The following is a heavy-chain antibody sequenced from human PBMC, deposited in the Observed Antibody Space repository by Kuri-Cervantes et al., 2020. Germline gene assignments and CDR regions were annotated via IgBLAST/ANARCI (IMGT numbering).Heavy chain of an antibody. CDR3: ARDFSRDFVVVVPALTDY. D-gene: IGHD2-15*01. Sequence: LSLTCAASGFTFSRYWMSWVRQAPGKGLEWVANIKEDGSEKNYVDSVKGRFTISRDNAKKSLYLQMNSLRAEDTAVYYCARDFSRDFVVVVPALTDYWGQGTLVTVSS. CDR2: IKEDGSEK. CDR1: GFTFSRYW. V-gene: IGHV3-7*01. J-gene: IGHJ4*02.